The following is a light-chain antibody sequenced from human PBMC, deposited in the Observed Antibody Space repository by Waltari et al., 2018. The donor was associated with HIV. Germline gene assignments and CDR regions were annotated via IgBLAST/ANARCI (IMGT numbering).Light chain of an antibody. J-gene: IGKJ1*01. CDR3: QQYKGYPWT. Sequence: DIQMTQSPSTLSASVGDRVPFTCRASQNISYWLAWYQQQPGRAPKLLIYKASTLQSGVPSRFNGSGSGTDFTLTVSCLQPDDFATYYCQQYKGYPWTFGQGTKVEIK. CDR1: QNISYW. V-gene: IGKV1-5*03. CDR2: KAS.